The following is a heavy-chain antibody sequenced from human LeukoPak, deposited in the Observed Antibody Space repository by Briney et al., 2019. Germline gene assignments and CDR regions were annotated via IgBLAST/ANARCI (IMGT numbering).Heavy chain of an antibody. V-gene: IGHV4-59*12. J-gene: IGHJ4*02. CDR3: AREAGYSSGWSKYYFDY. CDR1: GDSLSSYY. D-gene: IGHD6-19*01. Sequence: PSETLSLTCTVSGDSLSSYYWSWIRQPPGKGLEWIGYIYYSGITSYNPSLKSRVTMSVDTSKNQFSLKLSSVTAADTAVYYCAREAGYSSGWSKYYFDYWGQGTLVTVSS. CDR2: IYYSGIT.